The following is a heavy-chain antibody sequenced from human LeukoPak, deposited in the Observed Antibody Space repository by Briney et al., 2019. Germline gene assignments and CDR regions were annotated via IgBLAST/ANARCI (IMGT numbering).Heavy chain of an antibody. V-gene: IGHV4-39*01. CDR2: IYFSGTT. D-gene: IGHD2-2*02. J-gene: IGHJ5*02. CDR1: GDSITLTSFY. CDR3: ARQIRYTYDPNWFYR. Sequence: SETLSLTCSVSGDSITLTSFYGACIRQPPGKGLEWIGSIYFSGTTNYNPSLQSRVTMSVDTSRNQFSLILSSLTATDTAVYYCARQIRYTYDPNWFYRWSQGALVTVSS.